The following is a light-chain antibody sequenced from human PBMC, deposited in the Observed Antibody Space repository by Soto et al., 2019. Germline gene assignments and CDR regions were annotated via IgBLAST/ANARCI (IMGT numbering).Light chain of an antibody. CDR2: KAS. CDR1: QSISSW. CDR3: QQYNSYPWT. V-gene: IGKV1-5*03. J-gene: IGKJ1*01. Sequence: DIQMTQSPSTLSASVGDRVTITCRASQSISSWLAWYQQKPGKAPKLLIYKASSLESGVPSRFSGSGFGTEFTLTINSLQPDDFASYYCQQYNSYPWTFGQGTKVDIK.